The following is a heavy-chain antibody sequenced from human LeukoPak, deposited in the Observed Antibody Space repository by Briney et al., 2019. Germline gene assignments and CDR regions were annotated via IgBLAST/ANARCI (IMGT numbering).Heavy chain of an antibody. CDR3: AKSSEWEPQRLIYYYYFYMDV. V-gene: IGHV3-30*18. Sequence: PGGSLRLSCAASGFMFSSYGMYWVRQAPGKGLEWVTVISYDGSNKYYADSVKGRFTISRDNSKNTLYLQLNSLRPEDTAVYYCAKSSEWEPQRLIYYYYFYMDVWGKGTKVTVSS. J-gene: IGHJ6*03. CDR2: ISYDGSNK. D-gene: IGHD1-26*01. CDR1: GFMFSSYG.